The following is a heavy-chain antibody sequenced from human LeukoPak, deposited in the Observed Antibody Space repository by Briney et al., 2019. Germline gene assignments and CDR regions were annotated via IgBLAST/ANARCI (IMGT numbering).Heavy chain of an antibody. Sequence: ASVKVSCKASGYTFTGYYMHWVRQAPGQGLEWMGWINPNSGGTNYAQKFQGRVTMTRDTSISTAYMELSRLRSDDTAVYYCARVITGATYYYDSSGSSYYFDYRGQGTLVTVSS. CDR1: GYTFTGYY. D-gene: IGHD3-22*01. J-gene: IGHJ4*02. V-gene: IGHV1-2*02. CDR3: ARVITGATYYYDSSGSSYYFDY. CDR2: INPNSGGT.